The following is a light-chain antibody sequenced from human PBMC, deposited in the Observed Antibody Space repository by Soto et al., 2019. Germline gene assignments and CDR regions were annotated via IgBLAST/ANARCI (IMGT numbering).Light chain of an antibody. Sequence: EVVLTQSPGTLSLSPLERSTLSCICIQSVSNTYLAWYQQKPGQSPRLLIYGASTRATGIPARFSGSGSGTEFTLTISSLQSEDFAVYYCQQYNNWPETFDQGTKVDIK. CDR1: QSVSNTY. J-gene: IGKJ1*01. CDR3: QQYNNWPET. CDR2: GAS. V-gene: IGKV3-15*01.